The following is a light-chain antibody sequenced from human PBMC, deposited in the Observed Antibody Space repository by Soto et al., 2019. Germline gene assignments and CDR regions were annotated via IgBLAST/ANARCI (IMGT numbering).Light chain of an antibody. CDR2: GAS. CDR3: QQYNNWPRT. V-gene: IGKV3-15*01. J-gene: IGKJ1*01. CDR1: QSVGSY. Sequence: EIVLTQSPATLSLSPGERATLSCRASQSVGSYLAWYQQKPGQAPRLLIYGASTRATGIPARFSGSGSGTEFTLTISSLQSEDFAVYYCQQYNNWPRTFGQGTKVEIK.